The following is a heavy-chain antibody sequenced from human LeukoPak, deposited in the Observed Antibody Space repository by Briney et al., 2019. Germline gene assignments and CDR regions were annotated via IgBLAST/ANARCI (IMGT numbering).Heavy chain of an antibody. CDR3: AKEERELFDY. J-gene: IGHJ4*02. Sequence: GGSLRLSCAASGFTFSSYTMNWVRQAPGKGLEWVSSISNSNKYIYYADSVKGRFTISRDNAKNSLYLQMNSLRAEDTAVYHCAKEERELFDYWGQGTLVTVSS. D-gene: IGHD1-26*01. CDR2: ISNSNKYI. V-gene: IGHV3-21*01. CDR1: GFTFSSYT.